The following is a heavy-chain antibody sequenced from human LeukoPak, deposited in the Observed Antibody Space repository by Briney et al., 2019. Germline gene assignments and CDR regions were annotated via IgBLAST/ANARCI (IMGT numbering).Heavy chain of an antibody. CDR2: INHSGST. D-gene: IGHD3-10*01. CDR1: GGSFSGYY. J-gene: IGHJ4*02. Sequence: SETLSLTCAVYGGSFSGYYWSWIRQPPGKGLEWIGEINHSGSTNYNPSLKSRVTISVDTSKNQSSLKLSSVTAADTAVYYCAGYMVRGGRSRYYFDYWGQGTLVTVSS. CDR3: AGYMVRGGRSRYYFDY. V-gene: IGHV4-34*01.